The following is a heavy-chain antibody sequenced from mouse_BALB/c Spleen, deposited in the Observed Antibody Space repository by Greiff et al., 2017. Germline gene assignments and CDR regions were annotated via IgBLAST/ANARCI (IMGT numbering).Heavy chain of an antibody. J-gene: IGHJ2*01. CDR1: GFNIKDYY. V-gene: IGHV14-4*02. CDR3: NALYGYDVGY. D-gene: IGHD2-2*01. CDR2: IDPENGDT. Sequence: EVQLQQSGAELVRSGASVKLSCTASGFNIKDYYMHWVKQRPEQGLEWIGWIDPENGDTEYAPKFQGKATMTADTSSNTAYLQLSSLTSEDTAVYYCNALYGYDVGYWGQGTTLTVSS.